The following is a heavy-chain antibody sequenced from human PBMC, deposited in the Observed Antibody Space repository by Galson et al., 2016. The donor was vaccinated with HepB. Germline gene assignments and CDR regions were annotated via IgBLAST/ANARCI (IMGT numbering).Heavy chain of an antibody. V-gene: IGHV3-74*01. CDR1: GFSLSRYW. J-gene: IGHJ4*02. CDR3: ARAPPSPATAGGYDY. Sequence: SLRLSCAASGFSLSRYWMHWVRQAPGKGLVWVSRISTDGSSATYADSVKGRFTFSRDNAKNTLYLEMNSLRAEDTAVYYCARAPPSPATAGGYDYWGQGTLVTVSS. CDR2: ISTDGSSA. D-gene: IGHD3-16*01.